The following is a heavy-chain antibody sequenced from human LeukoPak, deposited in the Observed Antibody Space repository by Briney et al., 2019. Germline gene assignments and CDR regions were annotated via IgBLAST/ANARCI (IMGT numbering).Heavy chain of an antibody. J-gene: IGHJ4*02. CDR2: IHYSEYSGRIST. V-gene: IGHV4-59*08. D-gene: IGHD4-17*01. Sequence: SETLSLTCTVSGGSISSYYWSWIRQPPGKGLEWIGYIHYSEYSGRISTDYNPSLKSRVTISVDTSKNQFSLKLSSVTAADTAVYYCARHPIYADYASGRHYFDYWGQGTLVTVSS. CDR3: ARHPIYADYASGRHYFDY. CDR1: GGSISSYY.